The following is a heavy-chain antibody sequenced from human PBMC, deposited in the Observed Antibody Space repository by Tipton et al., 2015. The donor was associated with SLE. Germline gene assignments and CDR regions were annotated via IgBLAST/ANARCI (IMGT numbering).Heavy chain of an antibody. V-gene: IGHV3-53*01. CDR3: AREVITMIVVPQGWFDP. J-gene: IGHJ5*02. D-gene: IGHD3-22*01. CDR2: IYSGGST. CDR1: GFTVSSNY. Sequence: GSLRLSCAASGFTVSSNYMSWVRQAPGKGLEWVSVIYSGGSTYYVDSVKGRFTISRDNSKNTLYLQMNSLRAEDTAVYYCAREVITMIVVPQGWFDPWGQGTLVTVSS.